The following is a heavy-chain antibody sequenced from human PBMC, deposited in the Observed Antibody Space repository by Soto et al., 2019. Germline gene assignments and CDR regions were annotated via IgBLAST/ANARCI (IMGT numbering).Heavy chain of an antibody. Sequence: GGSLRLSCAASGITVSSNYMSWVRQAPGKGLEWVSALYSGGSTYYADSVKGRFTISRDSSKNTLDLQMNSLRAEDTAVYYCARGDPHMDVWGKGTTVTVSS. CDR2: LYSGGST. J-gene: IGHJ6*03. CDR1: GITVSSNY. V-gene: IGHV3-66*01. CDR3: ARGDPHMDV.